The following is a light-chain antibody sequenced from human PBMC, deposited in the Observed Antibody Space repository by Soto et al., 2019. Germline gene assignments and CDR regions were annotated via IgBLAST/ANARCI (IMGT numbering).Light chain of an antibody. V-gene: IGLV2-14*01. CDR2: DVT. J-gene: IGLJ1*01. CDR1: SSDVGGYDY. Sequence: QSALTQPASVSGSPGQSVTISCTGTSSDVGGYDYVSWYQHHPGKAPKLVIYDVTYRPSGVSNRFSGSKSGNTASLTISRLQAEDEADYYCSSYTSSSTLVFGTGTKVTVL. CDR3: SSYTSSSTLV.